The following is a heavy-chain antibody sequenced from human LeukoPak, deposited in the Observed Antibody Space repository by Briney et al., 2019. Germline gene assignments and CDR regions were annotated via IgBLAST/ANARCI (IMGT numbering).Heavy chain of an antibody. CDR3: ARDGPVGNGLQY. D-gene: IGHD1-1*01. V-gene: IGHV3-48*02. Sequence: GGSLRLSCAASGFTFSSYSMNWVRQAPGKGLEWVSYISRRSRTIYYADSVKGRFTISRDYAKNSLYLQMNSLRDEDTAVYYCARDGPVGNGLQYGGQGTLVTVSS. CDR1: GFTFSSYS. J-gene: IGHJ4*02. CDR2: ISRRSRTI.